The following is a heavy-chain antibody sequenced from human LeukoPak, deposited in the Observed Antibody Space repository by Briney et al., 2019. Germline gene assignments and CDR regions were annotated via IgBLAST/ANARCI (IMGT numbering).Heavy chain of an antibody. CDR3: ARDNDTRWYYYYGMDV. Sequence: PGGSLRLSCAASGFTFSSYSMNWVRQAPGKGLEWVSSISSSSSYIYYADSVKGRFTISRDNAKNSLYLQMNSLRAEDTAVYYCARDNDTRWYYYYGMDVWGQGTTVTVSS. V-gene: IGHV3-21*01. D-gene: IGHD3-9*01. CDR2: ISSSSSYI. CDR1: GFTFSSYS. J-gene: IGHJ6*02.